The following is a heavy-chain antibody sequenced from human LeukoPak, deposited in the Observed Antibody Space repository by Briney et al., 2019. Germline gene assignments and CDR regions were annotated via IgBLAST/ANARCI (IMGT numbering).Heavy chain of an antibody. V-gene: IGHV3-48*03. D-gene: IGHD1-26*01. CDR1: GFSFSSYE. J-gene: IGHJ4*02. CDR3: AKATRVGSAEDY. CDR2: ISSSGSTI. Sequence: GGSLRLSCAASGFSFSSYEMNWVRQAPRKGLEWVSYISSSGSTIYYADSVKGRFTISRDNAKNSLYLQMNSLRAEDTALYYCAKATRVGSAEDYWGQGTLVTVSS.